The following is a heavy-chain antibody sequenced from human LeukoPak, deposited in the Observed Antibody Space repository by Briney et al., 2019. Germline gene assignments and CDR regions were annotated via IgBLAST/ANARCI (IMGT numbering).Heavy chain of an antibody. Sequence: ASVKVSCKASGYSFTSYGISWVREAPGRGLEWVGYISAYDGETRYAQKFQGRVTLTTDTSTGTVYMEMRRLRSDDTAVYYCARGGKNYFDFWGQGTLATVSS. CDR3: ARGGKNYFDF. D-gene: IGHD1-26*01. CDR1: GYSFTSYG. CDR2: ISAYDGET. J-gene: IGHJ4*02. V-gene: IGHV1-18*01.